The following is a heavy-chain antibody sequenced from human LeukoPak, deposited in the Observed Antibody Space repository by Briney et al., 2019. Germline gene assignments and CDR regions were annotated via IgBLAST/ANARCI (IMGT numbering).Heavy chain of an antibody. CDR2: IIPILGIA. Sequence: SVKVSCKASGGTFGSYTISWVRQAPGQGLEWMGRIIPILGIANYAQKFQGRVTITADKSTSTAYMELSSLRSEDTAVYYCARERCSSTSCYRPYYYMDVWGKGTTVTVSS. V-gene: IGHV1-69*04. CDR1: GGTFGSYT. CDR3: ARERCSSTSCYRPYYYMDV. J-gene: IGHJ6*03. D-gene: IGHD2-2*02.